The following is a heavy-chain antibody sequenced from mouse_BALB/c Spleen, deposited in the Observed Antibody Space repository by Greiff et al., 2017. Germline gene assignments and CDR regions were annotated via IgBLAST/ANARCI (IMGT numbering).Heavy chain of an antibody. CDR3: ARGFRYYGSSSY. CDR1: GYTFTDYW. V-gene: IGHV1-69*01. J-gene: IGHJ2*01. CDR2: IDTSDSYT. D-gene: IGHD1-1*01. Sequence: QVQLQQPGAELVMPGASVKMSCKASGYTFTDYWMHWVKQRPGQGLEWIGAIDTSDSYTSYNQKFKGKATLTVDESSSTAYMQLSSLTSEDSAVYYCARGFRYYGSSSYWGQGTTLTVSS.